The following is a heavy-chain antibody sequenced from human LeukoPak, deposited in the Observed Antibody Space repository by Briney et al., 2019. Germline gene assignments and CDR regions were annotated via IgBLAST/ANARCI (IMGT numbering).Heavy chain of an antibody. CDR3: AREGLSSSYYFDH. D-gene: IGHD6-13*01. Sequence: GGSPRLSCAASGFTVSSNYMSWVRQAPGKGLEWVSVIYSGGSTYCADSVKGRFTISRDNSKNTLYLQMNSLRAEDTAVYYCAREGLSSSYYFDHWGQGTLVTVSS. CDR2: IYSGGST. V-gene: IGHV3-53*01. CDR1: GFTVSSNY. J-gene: IGHJ4*02.